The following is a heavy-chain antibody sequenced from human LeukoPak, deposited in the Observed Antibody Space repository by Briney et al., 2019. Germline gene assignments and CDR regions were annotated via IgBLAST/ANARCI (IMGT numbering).Heavy chain of an antibody. V-gene: IGHV4-34*01. CDR2: INHSGST. D-gene: IGHD3-10*01. J-gene: IGHJ5*02. CDR3: ARGGYYGSGNDFRFDP. Sequence: PSETLSLTCAVYGGSFSGYYWSWIRQPPGKGLERIGEINHSGSTNYNPSLKSRVTISVDTSKNQFSLKLSSVTAADTAVYYCARGGYYGSGNDFRFDPWGQGTLVTVSS. CDR1: GGSFSGYY.